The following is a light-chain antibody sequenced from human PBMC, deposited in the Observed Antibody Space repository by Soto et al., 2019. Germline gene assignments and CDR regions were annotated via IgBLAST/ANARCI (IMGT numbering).Light chain of an antibody. CDR2: DAS. J-gene: IGKJ1*01. CDR3: QQRSNWPRT. Sequence: EIVLTQSPATLSLSPGERATLSCRASQSVSSYLAWYKQKPGQAPRLLIYDASNRATGIPARFSGSGSGTDFTLTISSLEPEDFAVYYCQQRSNWPRTFGQGTKVDSK. V-gene: IGKV3-11*01. CDR1: QSVSSY.